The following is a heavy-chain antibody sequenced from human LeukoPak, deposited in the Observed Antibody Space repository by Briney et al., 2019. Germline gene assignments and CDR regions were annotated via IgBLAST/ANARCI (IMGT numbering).Heavy chain of an antibody. CDR2: ISAYNGNT. CDR3: ARAPSTLLWFRELLDFDY. Sequence: ASVKVSCKASGYTFTSYGISWVRQAPGKGLEWMAWISAYNGNTNYAQKLQGRVTMTTDTSTSTAYMELRSLRSDDTAVYYCARAPSTLLWFRELLDFDYWGQETWVTVSS. D-gene: IGHD3-10*01. J-gene: IGHJ4*02. CDR1: GYTFTSYG. V-gene: IGHV1-18*01.